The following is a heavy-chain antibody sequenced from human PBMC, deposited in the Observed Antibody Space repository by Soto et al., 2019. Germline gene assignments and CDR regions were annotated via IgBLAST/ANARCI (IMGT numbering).Heavy chain of an antibody. CDR1: GDSVSSSGYS. CDR3: ARVGGRVACGGFCPPDY. CDR2: FLFTGSS. Sequence: QLQLQESGSGLLEPSQTLSLTCVVSGDSVSSSGYSWKWIRLAPGRGLEWIGFFLFTGSSSYARSLKSLVTIFAEKSMNPVSLKLFSVAAAFTSVYYCARVGGRVACGGFCPPDYWGQRTLVTVSS. J-gene: IGHJ4*02. V-gene: IGHV4-30-2*01. D-gene: IGHD2-21*01.